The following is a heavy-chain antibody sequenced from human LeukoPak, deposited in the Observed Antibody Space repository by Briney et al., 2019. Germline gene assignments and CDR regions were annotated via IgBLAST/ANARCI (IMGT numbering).Heavy chain of an antibody. CDR1: GYSINSAYY. V-gene: IGHV4-38-2*02. J-gene: IGHJ5*02. CDR3: VRDGQGNPGRDRMFDP. CDR2: DLHRGTT. Sequence: SETLSLTCTVSGYSINSAYYWGLLRVPPGKGLEWIGSDLHRGTTYYNSSLKSRVNISIDTSKNQFSLKLNSLTAEDTALYYCVRDGQGNPGRDRMFDPWGQGTLVTVSS. D-gene: IGHD4-23*01.